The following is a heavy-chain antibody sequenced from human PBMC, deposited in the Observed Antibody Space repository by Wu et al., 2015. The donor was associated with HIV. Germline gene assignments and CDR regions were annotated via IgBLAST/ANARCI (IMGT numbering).Heavy chain of an antibody. CDR3: ARRGNYGDFLDY. Sequence: QVQLVQSGAEVKKPASSVKVSCKASGGSFSDYAVSWVRQAPGQGLEWMAGTIPVFGTTHYAQKFQGRIAIIADVSTTTAYMELSSLRSDDTAVYYCARRGNYGDFLDYWGQGTLVSVSS. J-gene: IGHJ4*02. V-gene: IGHV1-69*12. D-gene: IGHD4-17*01. CDR2: TIPVFGTT. CDR1: GGSFSDYA.